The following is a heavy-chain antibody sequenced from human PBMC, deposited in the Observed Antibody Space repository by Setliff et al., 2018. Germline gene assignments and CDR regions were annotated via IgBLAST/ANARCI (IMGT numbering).Heavy chain of an antibody. CDR2: INQDRSGK. CDR3: ATYKRSSTNAFDI. V-gene: IGHV3-7*03. J-gene: IGHJ3*02. Sequence: GGSLRLSCAASGFIFSSYWMNWVRQAPGKGLEWVATINQDRSGKYYVDSVKGRFTISRDNAKNSLYLQMNSPRDEDTAVYYCATYKRSSTNAFDIWGQGTVVTVSS. D-gene: IGHD1-26*01. CDR1: GFIFSSYW.